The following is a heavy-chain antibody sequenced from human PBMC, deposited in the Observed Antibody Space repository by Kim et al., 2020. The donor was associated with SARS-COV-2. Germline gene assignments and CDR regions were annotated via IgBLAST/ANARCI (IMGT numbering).Heavy chain of an antibody. V-gene: IGHV4-61*01. CDR2: IFSSGNT. CDR3: ARDSSAWYYFDF. J-gene: IGHJ4*02. Sequence: SETLSLTCSVSGGSVSSGSFFWSWIRQPPGKGLEWIGNIFSSGNTKYYNPSLKSRVTISIDTSRNQFSLRLSSVTAADTAVDYCARDSSAWYYFDFWGQGTLVTVSS. D-gene: IGHD6-19*01. CDR1: GGSVSSGSFF.